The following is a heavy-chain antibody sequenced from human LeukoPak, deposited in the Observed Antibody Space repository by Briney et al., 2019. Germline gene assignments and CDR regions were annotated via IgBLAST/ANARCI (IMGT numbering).Heavy chain of an antibody. CDR1: GGSVSSGSYY. D-gene: IGHD2-2*01. Sequence: SETLSLTCTVSGGSVSSGSYYWSWIRQPPGKGLEWIGYIYYSGSTNYNPSLKSRVTISVDTSKNQFSLKLSSMTAADTAVYYCASTSAAMGRYFQHWGQGTLVTVSS. CDR2: IYYSGST. J-gene: IGHJ1*01. CDR3: ASTSAAMGRYFQH. V-gene: IGHV4-61*01.